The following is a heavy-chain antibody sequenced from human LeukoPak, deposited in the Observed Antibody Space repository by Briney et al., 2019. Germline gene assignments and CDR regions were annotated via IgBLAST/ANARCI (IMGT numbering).Heavy chain of an antibody. CDR1: GFTFSSYS. CDR2: ISSSSTI. CDR3: ASDVVDIVATSYYYYMDV. V-gene: IGHV3-48*01. J-gene: IGHJ6*03. D-gene: IGHD5-12*01. Sequence: GGSLRLSCAASGFTFSSYSMNWVRQAPGKGLEWVSYISSSSTIYYADSVKGRFTISRDNAKNSLYLQMNNLRAEDTAVYYCASDVVDIVATSYYYYMDVWGKGTTVTVSS.